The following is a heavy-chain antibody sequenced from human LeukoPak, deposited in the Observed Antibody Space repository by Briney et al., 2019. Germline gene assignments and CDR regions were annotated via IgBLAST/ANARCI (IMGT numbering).Heavy chain of an antibody. CDR2: IYYSGST. D-gene: IGHD2-2*01. CDR1: GDSISSYY. J-gene: IGHJ4*02. Sequence: TETLSLTCTVSGDSISSYYWSWIRQPPGKGLEWIGYIYYSGSTNYNPSLKSRVTISVDTSKNQFSLKLSSVTAADTAVYYCARGGPIRGSSTITRYFDYWGQGTLVTVSS. V-gene: IGHV4-59*01. CDR3: ARGGPIRGSSTITRYFDY.